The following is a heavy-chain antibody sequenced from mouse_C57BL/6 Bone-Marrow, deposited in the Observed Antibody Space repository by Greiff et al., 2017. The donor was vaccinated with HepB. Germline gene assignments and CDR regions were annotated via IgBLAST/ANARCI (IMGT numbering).Heavy chain of an antibody. J-gene: IGHJ2*01. V-gene: IGHV1-82*01. CDR2: IYPGDGDT. CDR1: GYAFSSSW. Sequence: VQGVESGPELVKPGASVKISCKASGYAFSSSWMNWVKQRPGKGLEWIGRIYPGDGDTNYNGKFKGKATLTADKSSSTAYMQLSSLTSEDSAVYFCARAGLLRAPYYFDYWGQGTTLTVSS. D-gene: IGHD1-1*01. CDR3: ARAGLLRAPYYFDY.